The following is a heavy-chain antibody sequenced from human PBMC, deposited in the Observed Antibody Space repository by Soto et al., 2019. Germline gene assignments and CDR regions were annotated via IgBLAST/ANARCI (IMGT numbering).Heavy chain of an antibody. D-gene: IGHD4-17*01. V-gene: IGHV3-74*01. CDR2: INSDGSRT. CDR3: ARAHYGDYDAFDI. J-gene: IGHJ3*02. Sequence: EVQLVESGGGLVQPGGSLRLSCAASGFTFSSYWMHWVRQAPGKGLVGVSRINSDGSRTNYADSVKGRFTISRDNAKNTLYLQMNSLRGEDTAVYYCARAHYGDYDAFDIWGQGTMVTVSS. CDR1: GFTFSSYW.